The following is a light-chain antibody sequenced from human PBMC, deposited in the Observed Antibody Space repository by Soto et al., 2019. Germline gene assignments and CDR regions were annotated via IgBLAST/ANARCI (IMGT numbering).Light chain of an antibody. J-gene: IGKJ1*01. V-gene: IGKV3-20*01. Sequence: EIVLTQSPGTLSLSPGERTTLSCRASQSISSSYLAWYQQKPGQAPRLPVYGASSRATGIPDRFSGSGSGTDFTLTISRLEPEDFALYYCQQYSSTFWTLGQGTKVEIK. CDR2: GAS. CDR3: QQYSSTFWT. CDR1: QSISSSY.